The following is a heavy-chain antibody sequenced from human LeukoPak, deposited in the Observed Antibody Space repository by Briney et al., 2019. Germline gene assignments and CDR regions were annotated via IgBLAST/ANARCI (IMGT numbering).Heavy chain of an antibody. V-gene: IGHV4-30-4*08. J-gene: IGHJ6*03. CDR3: ARGHRRTAMVYYYYYYMDV. CDR2: IYYSGST. CDR1: GGSISSGDYY. D-gene: IGHD5-18*01. Sequence: PSETLSLTCTVSGGSISSGDYYWSWIRQPPGKGLEWIGYIYYSGSTYYNPSLKSRVTISVDTSKNQFSLKLSSVTAADTAVYYCARGHRRTAMVYYYYYYMDVWGKGTTVTVSS.